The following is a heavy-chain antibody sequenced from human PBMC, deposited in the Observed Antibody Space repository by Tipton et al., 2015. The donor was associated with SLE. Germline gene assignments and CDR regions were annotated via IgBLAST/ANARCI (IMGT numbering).Heavy chain of an antibody. V-gene: IGHV3-30-3*01. Sequence: SLRLSCAASGFTFSSYAMHWVRQAPGKGLEWVAVISYDGSNKYYADSVKGRFTISRDNSKNTLYLRMNSLRAEDTAVYYCARGLDSSPLQHWGQGTLVTVSS. J-gene: IGHJ1*01. D-gene: IGHD6-13*01. CDR2: ISYDGSNK. CDR3: ARGLDSSPLQH. CDR1: GFTFSSYA.